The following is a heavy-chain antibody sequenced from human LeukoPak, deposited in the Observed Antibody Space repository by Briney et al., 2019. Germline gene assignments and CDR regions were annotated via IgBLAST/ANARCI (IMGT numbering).Heavy chain of an antibody. J-gene: IGHJ4*02. D-gene: IGHD1-1*01. CDR1: GYTFTAYY. CDR2: INPNSGGT. V-gene: IGHV1-2*02. Sequence: ASVKVSCKASGYTFTAYYMHWVRQALGQGLEWMGWINPNSGGTKYAQKFQGRVTMTRDTSISTAYMDLSSLESDDTAVYYCARGSDWNDLFDYWGQGTLVTVSS. CDR3: ARGSDWNDLFDY.